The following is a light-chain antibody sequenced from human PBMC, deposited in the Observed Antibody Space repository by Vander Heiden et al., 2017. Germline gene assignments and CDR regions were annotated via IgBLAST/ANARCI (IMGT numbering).Light chain of an antibody. CDR1: QRITSN. Sequence: ELVVSPSPATLSVPPGERATHPCRASQRITSNLAWYQQNPGQPPGLLNYGASTRATDVPARFSGSGSGTEFTLTISSLQSEDFAIYYCQQYNNWPLFGPGTTVAIK. J-gene: IGKJ3*01. CDR3: QQYNNWPL. CDR2: GAS. V-gene: IGKV3-15*01.